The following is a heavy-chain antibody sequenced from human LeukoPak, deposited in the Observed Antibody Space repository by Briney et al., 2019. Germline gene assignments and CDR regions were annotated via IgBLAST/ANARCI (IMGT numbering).Heavy chain of an antibody. Sequence: GASVKVSCKASGCTFTSYDINWVRQATGQGLEWMGWINPNSGGTNYAQKFQGRVTMTRDTSISTAYMELSRLRSDDTAVYYCATLTLEYYDILTAAMGAFDIWGQGTMVTVSS. V-gene: IGHV1-2*02. D-gene: IGHD3-9*01. CDR2: INPNSGGT. CDR1: GCTFTSYD. J-gene: IGHJ3*02. CDR3: ATLTLEYYDILTAAMGAFDI.